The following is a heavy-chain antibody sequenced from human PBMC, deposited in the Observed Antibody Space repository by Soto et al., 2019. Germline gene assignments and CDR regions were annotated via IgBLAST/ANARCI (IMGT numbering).Heavy chain of an antibody. CDR1: GFIFSNYA. D-gene: IGHD3-22*01. CDR3: AKGTFITLYYFDY. Sequence: EVQLLESGGGLVQPGGSLRLSCAASGFIFSNYAMSWVRQAPGKGLEWVSSISGSGVSTYYADSVKGRFTISRDNSKNTLYLQMNRLTADDTAVYYCAKGTFITLYYFDYWGQGTLVTVSS. CDR2: ISGSGVST. V-gene: IGHV3-23*01. J-gene: IGHJ4*02.